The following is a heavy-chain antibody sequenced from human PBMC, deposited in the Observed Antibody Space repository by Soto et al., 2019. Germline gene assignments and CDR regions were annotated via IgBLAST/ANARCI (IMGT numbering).Heavy chain of an antibody. Sequence: GGSLRLSCAASGFTFTRYSMNWVHQAPGKGLEWVSSISSTTNYIYYGDSMKGRFTISRDNAKNSLYLEMNSLRAEDTAVYYCARESEDLTSNFDYWGQGTLVTVSS. CDR1: GFTFTRYS. J-gene: IGHJ4*02. CDR2: ISSTTNYI. CDR3: ARESEDLTSNFDY. V-gene: IGHV3-21*06.